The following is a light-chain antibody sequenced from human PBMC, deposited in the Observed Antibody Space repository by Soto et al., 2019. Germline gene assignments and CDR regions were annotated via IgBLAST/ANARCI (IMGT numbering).Light chain of an antibody. CDR2: WAS. CDR1: QNVLYSSNNKNY. CDR3: QQYYTTPQT. J-gene: IGKJ1*01. Sequence: DIVMTQSPDSLAVSLGERATINCKSSQNVLYSSNNKNYLAWYQQKPGQPPKLLIYWASTRESGVPDRFSGSASGTDFTFTISSLQAEDVALYYCQQYYTTPQTFGQGTKVEVK. V-gene: IGKV4-1*01.